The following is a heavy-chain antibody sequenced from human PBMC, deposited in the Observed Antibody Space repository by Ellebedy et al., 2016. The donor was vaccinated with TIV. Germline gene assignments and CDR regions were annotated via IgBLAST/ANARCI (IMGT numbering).Heavy chain of an antibody. V-gene: IGHV1-18*01. CDR3: SRDIAAADDIVDY. D-gene: IGHD6-13*01. CDR2: ITPFNGST. J-gene: IGHJ4*02. CDR1: GYTFINYG. Sequence: ASVKVSXXASGYTFINYGISWVRQAPGQGLEWMGWITPFNGSTNYAQKLQGRVTLTTDTSTSTAYMELRSLRFDDTAVYYCSRDIAAADDIVDYWGQGTLVTVSS.